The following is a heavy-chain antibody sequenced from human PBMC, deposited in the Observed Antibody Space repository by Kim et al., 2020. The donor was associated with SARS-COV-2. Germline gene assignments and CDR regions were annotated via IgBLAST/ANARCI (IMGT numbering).Heavy chain of an antibody. CDR3: AKDLSLLPNWFDP. CDR1: GFTFSSFA. D-gene: IGHD2-15*01. J-gene: IGHJ5*02. V-gene: IGHV3-23*01. CDR2: ISGSGSSP. Sequence: GGSLRLSCATSGFTFSSFAMNWVRQAPGKGLEWVSAISGSGSSPYYAASVEGRFNISRDNSKNMVYLQMNSLRDEDTAVYYCAKDLSLLPNWFDPWGHGT.